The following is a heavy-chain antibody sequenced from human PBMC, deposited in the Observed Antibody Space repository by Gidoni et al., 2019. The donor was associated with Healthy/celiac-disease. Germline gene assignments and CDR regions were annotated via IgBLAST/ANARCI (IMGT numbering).Heavy chain of an antibody. CDR3: ARTTYYGSGSYWFDY. Sequence: QVQLQESGPGLVTPSQTLSLTCTVSVGSISRCGYYWSWIRQHPGKGLEWIGYIYYSGSNYYNPSLKSRVTISVDTSKNQFSLKLSSVTAADTAVYYCARTTYYGSGSYWFDYWGQGTLVTVSS. V-gene: IGHV4-31*03. D-gene: IGHD3-10*01. CDR1: VGSISRCGYY. CDR2: IYYSGSN. J-gene: IGHJ4*02.